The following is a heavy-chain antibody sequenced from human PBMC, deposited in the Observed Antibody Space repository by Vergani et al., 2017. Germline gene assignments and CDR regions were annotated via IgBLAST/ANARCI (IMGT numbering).Heavy chain of an antibody. D-gene: IGHD1-26*01. CDR3: VKYGAKGMMEWELRFYYFDY. CDR2: ISSNGGST. CDR1: GFTFSSYA. J-gene: IGHJ4*02. V-gene: IGHV3-64D*06. Sequence: EVQLVESGGGLVQPGGSLRLSCSASGFTFSSYAMHWVRQAPGKGLEYVSAISSNGGSTYYADSVKGRFTISRDNSKNTLYLQMSSLRAEDTAVYYCVKYGAKGMMEWELRFYYFDYWGQGTLVTVSS.